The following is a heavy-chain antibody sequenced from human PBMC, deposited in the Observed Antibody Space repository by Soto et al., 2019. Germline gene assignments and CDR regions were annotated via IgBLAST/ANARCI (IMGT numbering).Heavy chain of an antibody. Sequence: GGSLRLSCSASGFTFKNAWFNWVRQAPGQGLEWVGRVRSKADGGTIEYAAPVKARFSISRDDSKNMLYLQMRSLKTEDTALYYCKTVFIVGAVASTEFAYWGRGTLVNVSS. CDR3: KTVFIVGAVASTEFAY. V-gene: IGHV3-15*07. CDR1: GFTFKNAW. D-gene: IGHD2-15*01. J-gene: IGHJ4*02. CDR2: VRSKADGGTI.